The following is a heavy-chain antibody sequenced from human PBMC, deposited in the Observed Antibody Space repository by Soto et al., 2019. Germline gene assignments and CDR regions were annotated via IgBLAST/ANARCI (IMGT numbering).Heavy chain of an antibody. V-gene: IGHV4-59*01. J-gene: IGHJ5*02. CDR2: IYYSGST. CDR1: GGSISSYY. Sequence: QVQLQESGPGLVKPSETLSLTCTVSGGSISSYYWSWIRQPPGKGLEWIGYIYYSGSTNCNPSLTSRVTISVDTSKNQFSLKLSSVTAADTAVYYCARDHRGWFDPWGQGTLVTVSS. CDR3: ARDHRGWFDP.